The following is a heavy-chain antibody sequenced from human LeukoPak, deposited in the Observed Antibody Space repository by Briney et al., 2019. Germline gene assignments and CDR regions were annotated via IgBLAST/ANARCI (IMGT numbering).Heavy chain of an antibody. CDR2: ISYDGSNK. Sequence: PGGSLRLSCAASGFTFSSYAMHRVRQAPGKGLEWVAVISYDGSNKYYADSVKGRFTISRDNSKNTLYLQMNSLRAEDTAVYYCAREGKGYCSSTSCSRRGNWFDPWGQGTLVTVSS. CDR1: GFTFSSYA. D-gene: IGHD2-2*01. J-gene: IGHJ5*02. V-gene: IGHV3-30*04. CDR3: AREGKGYCSSTSCSRRGNWFDP.